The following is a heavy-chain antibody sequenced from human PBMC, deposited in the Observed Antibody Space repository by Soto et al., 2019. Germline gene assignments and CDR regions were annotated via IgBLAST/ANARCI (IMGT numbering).Heavy chain of an antibody. V-gene: IGHV4-59*01. D-gene: IGHD5-12*01. CDR3: ARGESSGYDGFDMDV. J-gene: IGHJ6*02. CDR1: GGSISYYY. CDR2: IYYSGSA. Sequence: QVQLQESGPGLVKPSETLSLTCTVSGGSISYYYWTWVRQPPGKGLEWIGYIYYSGSANYNPALMSRVTISIDTSKSQFSVKLNSVTAADTAVYFCARGESSGYDGFDMDVWGQGTTVIVSS.